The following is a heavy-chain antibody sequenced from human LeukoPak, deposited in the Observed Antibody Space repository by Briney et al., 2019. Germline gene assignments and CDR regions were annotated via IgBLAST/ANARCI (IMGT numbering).Heavy chain of an antibody. CDR2: IYYSGST. D-gene: IGHD3-10*01. J-gene: IGHJ5*02. V-gene: IGHV4-39*01. CDR3: ARLGGISYGWFDP. Sequence: SETLSLTCTVSGGSISRSSYYWGWIRQPPGMGLECIGSIYYSGSTYHNPSLKSRVTISVDTSKNQFSLRLSSVTAADTAVYYCARLGGISYGWFDPWGQGTLVTVSS. CDR1: GGSISRSSYY.